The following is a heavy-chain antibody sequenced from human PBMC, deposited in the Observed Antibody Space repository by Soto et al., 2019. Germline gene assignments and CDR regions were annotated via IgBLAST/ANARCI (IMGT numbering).Heavy chain of an antibody. CDR2: IYYSGST. CDR3: ARAYQYLDY. Sequence: SETLSLTCTVSGGSISSSSYYWGWIRQPPGKGLEWIGSIYYSGSTYYNPSLKSRVTISVDTSKNQFSLKLSSVTAADTTVYYCARAYQYLDYWGQGTLVTVSS. V-gene: IGHV4-39*01. J-gene: IGHJ4*02. D-gene: IGHD2-2*01. CDR1: GGSISSSSYY.